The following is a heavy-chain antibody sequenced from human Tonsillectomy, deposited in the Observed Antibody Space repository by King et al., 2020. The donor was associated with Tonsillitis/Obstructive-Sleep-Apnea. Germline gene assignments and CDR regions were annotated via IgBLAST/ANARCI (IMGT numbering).Heavy chain of an antibody. CDR1: GFTFRSNV. CDR2: ISYDGSSQ. V-gene: IGHV3-30*01. J-gene: IGHJ6*03. Sequence: VQLVESGGGVVRPGRSLRLFCSASGFTFRSNVRHGVGQAPGKGQEGVEDISYDGSSQSYGGSVKGRFTISRDNSRNTLYLQMNSLRAEDTAVYYCARDHFMDIWGKGTTVTVSS. CDR3: ARDHFMDI.